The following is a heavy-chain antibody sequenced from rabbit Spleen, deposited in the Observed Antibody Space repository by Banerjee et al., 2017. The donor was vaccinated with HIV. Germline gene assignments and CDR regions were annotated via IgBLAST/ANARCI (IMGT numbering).Heavy chain of an antibody. D-gene: IGHD8-1*01. CDR3: ARDTGSSFSTYGMDL. CDR2: IYAGSSGST. J-gene: IGHJ6*01. Sequence: QEQLVESGGGLVKPGASLTLTCTASGFSFSSGYNLCWVRHAPGKGPEWIACIYAGSSGSTYYASWAKGRFTITKTSSTTVTLQMTSLTAADTATYFCARDTGSSFSTYGMDLWGPGTLVTVS. V-gene: IGHV1S45*01. CDR1: GFSFSSGYN.